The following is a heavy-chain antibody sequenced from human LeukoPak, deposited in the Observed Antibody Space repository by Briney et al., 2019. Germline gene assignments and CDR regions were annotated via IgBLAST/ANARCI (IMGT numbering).Heavy chain of an antibody. V-gene: IGHV3-43D*03. CDR1: GFTFDDYA. CDR2: ISWDGGST. Sequence: GGSLRLSCAASGFTFDDYAMHWVRQAPGKGLEWVSLISWDGGSTYYADSVKGRFTISRDNSKNSLYLQMNSLRAEDTALYYCAKSYGDYAPLGYWGQGTLVTVSS. CDR3: AKSYGDYAPLGY. D-gene: IGHD4-17*01. J-gene: IGHJ4*02.